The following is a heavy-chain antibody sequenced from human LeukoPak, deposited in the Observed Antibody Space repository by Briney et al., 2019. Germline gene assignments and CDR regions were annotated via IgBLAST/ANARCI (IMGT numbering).Heavy chain of an antibody. V-gene: IGHV1-8*01. J-gene: IGHJ5*02. CDR3: VRSLDSFDP. CDR1: GYTFTSYD. CDR2: MNTNRGNT. Sequence: ASVTLSCNASGYTFTSYDINWVRHATGPGHGRMGWMNTNRGNTGYAQKFQGRVTMTRNTSISTAYMELSSNRPKAKAADYCVRSLDSFDPWGQGTLVTVSS.